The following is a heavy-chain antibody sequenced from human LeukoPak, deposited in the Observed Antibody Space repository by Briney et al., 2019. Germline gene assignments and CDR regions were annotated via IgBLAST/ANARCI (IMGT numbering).Heavy chain of an antibody. CDR3: ARQAEYICEPGWFDP. CDR2: MQYSGST. J-gene: IGHJ5*02. CDR1: GGSISRNNDY. V-gene: IGHV4-39*01. D-gene: IGHD2/OR15-2a*01. Sequence: SETLSLTCTVSGGSISRNNDYWAWIRQPPGKGLEWIGSMQYSGSTHYNPSLKSRVTISVDTSKKQFSLKVSSVTAADTAVYYCARQAEYICEPGWFDPWGQGTLVTVSS.